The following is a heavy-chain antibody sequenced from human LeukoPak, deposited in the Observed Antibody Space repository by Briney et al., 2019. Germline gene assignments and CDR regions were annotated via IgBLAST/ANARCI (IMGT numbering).Heavy chain of an antibody. CDR3: ARDWAGFGEVAGYYYYGMDV. J-gene: IGHJ6*02. D-gene: IGHD3-10*01. CDR2: IKQDGSEK. Sequence: AGGSLRLSCAASGFTFSSYWMTWVRQAPGKGLEWVANIKQDGSEKYYVDSVRGRFTISRDNTKNTLYLQMNSLRAEDTAVYYCARDWAGFGEVAGYYYYGMDVWGQGTTVTVSS. CDR1: GFTFSSYW. V-gene: IGHV3-7*01.